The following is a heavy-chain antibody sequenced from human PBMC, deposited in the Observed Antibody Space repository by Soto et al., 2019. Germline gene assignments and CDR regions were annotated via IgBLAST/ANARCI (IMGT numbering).Heavy chain of an antibody. CDR2: ISSSSSYI. D-gene: IGHD5-12*01. CDR1: GFTFSSYS. J-gene: IGHJ4*02. Sequence: PGGSLRLSCAASGFTFSSYSMNWVRQAPGKGLEWVSSISSSSSYIYYADSVKGRFTISRDNAKNSLYLQMNSLRAEDTAVYYCARDSVDKRLAQDPAIDYWGQGTLVTVSS. CDR3: ARDSVDKRLAQDPAIDY. V-gene: IGHV3-21*01.